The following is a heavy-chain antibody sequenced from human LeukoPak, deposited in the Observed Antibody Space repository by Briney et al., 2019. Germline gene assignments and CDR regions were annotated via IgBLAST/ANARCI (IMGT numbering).Heavy chain of an antibody. CDR2: INAGNGNT. CDR1: GGTFSSYA. CDR3: ARGYSSSWRGRYFDY. J-gene: IGHJ4*02. V-gene: IGHV1-3*01. D-gene: IGHD6-13*01. Sequence: ASVKVSCKASGGTFSSYAISWVRQAPGQRLEWMGWINAGNGNTKYSQKFQGRVTITRDTSASTAYMELSSLRPEDTAVYYCARGYSSSWRGRYFDYWGQGTLVTVSS.